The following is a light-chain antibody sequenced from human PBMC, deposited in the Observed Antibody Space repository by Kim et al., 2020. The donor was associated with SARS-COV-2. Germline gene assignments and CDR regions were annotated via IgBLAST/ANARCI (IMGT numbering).Light chain of an antibody. CDR2: GAS. J-gene: IGKJ1*01. CDR3: QQYGSSPWT. CDR1: QSVTSNY. V-gene: IGKV3-20*01. Sequence: DIVLTQSPGTLSLSPGERATLSCRASQSVTSNYLAWYQQKPGQAPRLLIYGASSRATGIPDRFSGSGSGTDFTLTISRLEPENFAVYYCQQYGSSPWTFGQGTKVDIK.